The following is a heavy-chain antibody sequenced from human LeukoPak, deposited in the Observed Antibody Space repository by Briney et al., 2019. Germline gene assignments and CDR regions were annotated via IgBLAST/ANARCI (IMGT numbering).Heavy chain of an antibody. Sequence: PSETLSLTCSVSGYSFTSGHYWGWIRQPPGKGLEWIANIYHTGSAHYNPSLKGRVTISVDTSKNQFSLKLSSVTAADTAVYYCARYCTSTTCILRGFDYWGQGTLVTVSS. CDR3: ARYCTSTTCILRGFDY. CDR2: IYHTGSA. D-gene: IGHD2-2*01. J-gene: IGHJ4*02. V-gene: IGHV4-38-2*01. CDR1: GYSFTSGHY.